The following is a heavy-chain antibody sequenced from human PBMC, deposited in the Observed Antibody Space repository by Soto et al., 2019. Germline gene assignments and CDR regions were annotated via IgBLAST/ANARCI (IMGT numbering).Heavy chain of an antibody. CDR1: GFTFSSYA. D-gene: IGHD3-16*01. V-gene: IGHV3-30-3*01. Sequence: QVQLVESGGGVVQPGRSLRLSCAASGFTFSSYAMHWVRQAPGKGQEWVAVISYDGSNKYYADSVKGRFTISRDNSKNRLYLQMNSLRADDTAVYYCAKDTIMITFGGVIGYWGRGTLVTVSS. J-gene: IGHJ4*02. CDR3: AKDTIMITFGGVIGY. CDR2: ISYDGSNK.